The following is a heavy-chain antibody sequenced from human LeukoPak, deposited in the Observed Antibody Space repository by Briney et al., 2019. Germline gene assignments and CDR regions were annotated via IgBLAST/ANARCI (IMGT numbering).Heavy chain of an antibody. CDR3: ARSLYYYDSSGYYPEAFDI. V-gene: IGHV3-43*02. D-gene: IGHD3-22*01. CDR2: ISGDGGST. Sequence: GGSLRLSCAASGFTFDDYAMHWVRQAPGKGLEWVSLISGDGGSTYYADSAKGRFTISRDNSKNSLYLQMNSLRTEDTALYYCARSLYYYDSSGYYPEAFDIWGQGTMVTVSS. CDR1: GFTFDDYA. J-gene: IGHJ3*02.